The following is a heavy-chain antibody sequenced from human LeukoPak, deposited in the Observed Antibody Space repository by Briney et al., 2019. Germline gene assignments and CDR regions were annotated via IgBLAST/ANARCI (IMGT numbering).Heavy chain of an antibody. V-gene: IGHV3-23*01. CDR2: ISGSGGST. CDR1: GFTFSSYA. J-gene: IGHJ4*02. Sequence: GGPLRLSCAASGFTFSSYAMSWVRQAQGKGLEWVSAISGSGGSTYYADSVKGRFTISRDNSKNTLYLQMNSLRAEDTAVYYCAKEYYYDSSGSRYYFDYWGQGTLVTVSS. D-gene: IGHD3-22*01. CDR3: AKEYYYDSSGSRYYFDY.